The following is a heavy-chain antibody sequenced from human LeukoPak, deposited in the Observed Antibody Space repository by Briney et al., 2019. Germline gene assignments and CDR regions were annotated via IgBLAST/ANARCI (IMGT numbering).Heavy chain of an antibody. Sequence: SETLSLTCTVSGGSISSSSYYWGWIRQPPGKGLEWIGSIYYSGSTYYNPSLKSRVTISVDTSKNQFSLKLSSVTAADTAVYYCARRGYYYYYMDVWGKGTTVTVSS. V-gene: IGHV4-39*01. CDR2: IYYSGST. CDR1: GGSISSSSYY. J-gene: IGHJ6*03. CDR3: ARRGYYYYYMDV.